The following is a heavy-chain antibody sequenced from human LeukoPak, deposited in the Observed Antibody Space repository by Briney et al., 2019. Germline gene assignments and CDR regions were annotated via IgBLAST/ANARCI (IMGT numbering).Heavy chain of an antibody. J-gene: IGHJ4*02. CDR2: IWNDGSRK. V-gene: IGHV3-33*01. CDR1: GFTFSSYG. D-gene: IGHD2-2*01. CDR3: ARDLCSSTSCPSWALGY. Sequence: GVSLRLSCAASGFTFSSYGMHWVRQVPGRGREWVAVIWNDGSRKCYADSVKCRVTISGDNPKNTLYLQMNSLRAEDTAVYYCARDLCSSTSCPSWALGYWGQGTLVTVSS.